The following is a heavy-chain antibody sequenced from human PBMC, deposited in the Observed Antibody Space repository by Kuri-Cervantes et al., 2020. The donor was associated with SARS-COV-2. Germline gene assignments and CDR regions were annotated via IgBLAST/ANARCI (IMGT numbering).Heavy chain of an antibody. Sequence: GESLKISCAASGFTFSSYAMHWVRQAPGKGLEYVSAISSNGGSTYYANSVEGRFTISRDNSKNTLYLQMGSLRAEDMAVYYCAIPMIVVVIVGGSGKPNWFDPWGQGTLVTVSS. CDR3: AIPMIVVVIVGGSGKPNWFDP. CDR2: ISSNGGST. D-gene: IGHD3-22*01. J-gene: IGHJ5*02. CDR1: GFTFSSYA. V-gene: IGHV3-64*01.